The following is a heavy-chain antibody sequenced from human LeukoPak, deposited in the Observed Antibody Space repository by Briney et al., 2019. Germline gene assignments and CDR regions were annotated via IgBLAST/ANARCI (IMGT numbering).Heavy chain of an antibody. CDR3: APRVVGSAPFDY. CDR2: ISGSTGRT. D-gene: IGHD2-15*01. CDR1: GFTSSTYA. V-gene: IGHV3-23*01. J-gene: IGHJ4*02. Sequence: GALRLSCAASGFTSSTYAMSWVRQAPGKGLEWVSAISGSTGRTYYVDSVKGRFTISRDNSKNTLYLQMNNLRAEDTAVYYCAPRVVGSAPFDYWGQGTLVTVSS.